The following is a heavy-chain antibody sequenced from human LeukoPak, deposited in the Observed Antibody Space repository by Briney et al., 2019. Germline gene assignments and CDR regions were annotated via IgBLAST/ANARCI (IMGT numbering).Heavy chain of an antibody. D-gene: IGHD2-2*01. V-gene: IGHV1-69*13. CDR2: IIPIFGTA. CDR3: ARDQGRRVVPAARYYYYYMDV. CDR1: GGTFSSYA. J-gene: IGHJ6*03. Sequence: ASVKVSCKASGGTFSSYAISWVRQAPGQGLEWMGGIIPIFGTANYAQKFQGRVTITADESTSTAYMELSSLRSEDTAVYYCARDQGRRVVPAARYYYYYMDVWGKGTTVTVSS.